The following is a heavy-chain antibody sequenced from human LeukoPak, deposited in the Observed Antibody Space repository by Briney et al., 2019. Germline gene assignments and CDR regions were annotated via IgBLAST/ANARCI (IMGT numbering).Heavy chain of an antibody. V-gene: IGHV3-7*01. CDR2: IKKDGSEK. D-gene: IGHD5-18*01. J-gene: IGHJ5*02. CDR1: GFTFTSYW. Sequence: GESLRLSCAASGFTFTSYWMSWVRQAPGKGLEWVANIKKDGSEKYYVDSVKGRFTISRDNAKTALYLQMNSLRAEDTAVYYCAKDPIRYSYGYPSPDWFDPWGQGTLVTVSS. CDR3: AKDPIRYSYGYPSPDWFDP.